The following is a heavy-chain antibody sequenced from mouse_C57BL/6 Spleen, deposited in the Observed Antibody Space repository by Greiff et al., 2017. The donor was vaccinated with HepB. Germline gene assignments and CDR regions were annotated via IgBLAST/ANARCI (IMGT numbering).Heavy chain of an antibody. V-gene: IGHV3-1*01. D-gene: IGHD2-4*01. J-gene: IGHJ3*01. CDR1: GYSITSGYD. CDR3: ATAGDYDYDGFAY. CDR2: ISYSGST. Sequence: EVQLQESGPGMVKPSQSLSLTCTVTGYSITSGYDWHWIRHFPGNKLEWMGYISYSGSTNYNPSLKSRISITHDTSKNHFFLKLNSVTTEDTATYYCATAGDYDYDGFAYWGQGTLVTVSA.